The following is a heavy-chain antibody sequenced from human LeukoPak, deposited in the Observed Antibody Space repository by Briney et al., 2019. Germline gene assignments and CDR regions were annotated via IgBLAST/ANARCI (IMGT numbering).Heavy chain of an antibody. V-gene: IGHV4-59*01. J-gene: IGHJ3*02. Sequence: SETLSLTCTVSGGSISSYYWSWIRQPPGKGLEWIGYIYYSGSTNYNPSHKSRVTISVDTSKNQFSLKLSSVTAADTAVYYCARVSGLTGYFNDAFDIWGQGTMVTVSS. CDR3: ARVSGLTGYFNDAFDI. CDR1: GGSISSYY. CDR2: IYYSGST. D-gene: IGHD3-9*01.